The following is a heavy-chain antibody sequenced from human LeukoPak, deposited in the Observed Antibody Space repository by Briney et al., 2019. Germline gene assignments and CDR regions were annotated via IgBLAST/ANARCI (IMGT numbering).Heavy chain of an antibody. J-gene: IGHJ3*02. D-gene: IGHD3-22*01. CDR3: ARPSDSSGSDAFDI. Sequence: SVKVSCKASGGTFISYAISWVRQAPGQGLEWMGGIIPIFGTANYAQKFQGRVTITTDESTSTAYMELSSLRSEDTAVYYCARPSDSSGSDAFDIWGQGTMVTVSS. CDR1: GGTFISYA. V-gene: IGHV1-69*05. CDR2: IIPIFGTA.